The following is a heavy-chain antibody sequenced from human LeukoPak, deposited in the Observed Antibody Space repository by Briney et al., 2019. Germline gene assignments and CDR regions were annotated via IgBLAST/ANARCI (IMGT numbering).Heavy chain of an antibody. Sequence: PGGSLRLSCAASGFTFNSFSMDWVRQVPGKGLEWVSYISSSGNTIYYADSVKGRFTISRDSANNLLYLQMSGLRAEDTAVYYCARVGALGSLGYWGQGILVAVSS. CDR2: ISSSGNTI. CDR1: GFTFNSFS. D-gene: IGHD1-26*01. CDR3: ARVGALGSLGY. V-gene: IGHV3-48*04. J-gene: IGHJ4*02.